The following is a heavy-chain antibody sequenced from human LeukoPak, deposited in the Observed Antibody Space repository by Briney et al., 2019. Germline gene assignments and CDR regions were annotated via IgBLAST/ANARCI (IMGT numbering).Heavy chain of an antibody. CDR2: ISGSGGST. CDR1: GFTFSSYA. Sequence: GGSLRLSCAASGFTFSSYAMSWVRQAPGKGLEWVSAISGSGGSTYYADSVKGRFTISRDNSKNTLYLQMNSLRAEDTAVYYCARDNYYDSSGYFDYWGQGTLVTVSS. V-gene: IGHV3-23*01. D-gene: IGHD3-22*01. J-gene: IGHJ4*02. CDR3: ARDNYYDSSGYFDY.